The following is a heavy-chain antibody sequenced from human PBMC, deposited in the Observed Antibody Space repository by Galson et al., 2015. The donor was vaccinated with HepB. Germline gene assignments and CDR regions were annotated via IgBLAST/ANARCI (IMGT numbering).Heavy chain of an antibody. J-gene: IGHJ4*02. D-gene: IGHD6-19*01. Sequence: QSGAEVKKPGESLKISCKGSGYSFTSYWIGWVRQMPGKGLEWMGIIYPGDSDTRYSPSFQGQVTISADKSISTAYLQWSSLKASDTAMYYCAREAGTGGIAVAGTPPFDYWGQGTLVTVSS. CDR1: GYSFTSYW. V-gene: IGHV5-51*01. CDR3: AREAGTGGIAVAGTPPFDY. CDR2: IYPGDSDT.